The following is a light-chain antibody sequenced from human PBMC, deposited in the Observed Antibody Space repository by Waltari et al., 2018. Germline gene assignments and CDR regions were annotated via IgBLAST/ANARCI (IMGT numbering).Light chain of an antibody. Sequence: EIVLTQSPATLSLSPGERATLSCRASQSVRNYLAWYQQKPGQAPRLIINDVSYRATAIPARFSGSGSGTDFTLTISSLEPEDFAVYYCQQRRNLPITFGQGTRLEIK. CDR1: QSVRNY. J-gene: IGKJ5*01. CDR3: QQRRNLPIT. CDR2: DVS. V-gene: IGKV3-11*01.